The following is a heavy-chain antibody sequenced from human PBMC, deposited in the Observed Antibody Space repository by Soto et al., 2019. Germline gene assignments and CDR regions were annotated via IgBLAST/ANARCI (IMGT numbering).Heavy chain of an antibody. CDR3: ARDQYDFWSGGYYYGMDV. V-gene: IGHV3-30-3*01. J-gene: IGHJ6*02. CDR2: ISYDGSNK. D-gene: IGHD3-3*01. CDR1: GLTFSSYA. Sequence: GGSLRLSCAASGLTFSSYAMHWVRQAPGKGLEWVAVISYDGSNKYYADSVKGRFTISRDNSKNTLYLQMNSLRAEDTAVYYCARDQYDFWSGGYYYGMDVWGQGKTVTVSX.